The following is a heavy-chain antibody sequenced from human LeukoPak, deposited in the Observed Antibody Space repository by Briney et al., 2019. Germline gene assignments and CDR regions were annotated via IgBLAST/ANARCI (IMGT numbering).Heavy chain of an antibody. J-gene: IGHJ6*03. CDR1: GYTFTSYD. CDR3: AGGSPGDSWSGYYMEV. D-gene: IGHD3-3*01. CDR2: MNPNSGNT. Sequence: ASVKVSCKASGYTFTSYDINWVRQATGQGLEWVGWMNPNSGNTGYAQKFQGRVTMPRNTSISTACMELSSLRSEDTAVYYCAGGSPGDSWSGYYMEVWGKGTTVTVSS. V-gene: IGHV1-8*01.